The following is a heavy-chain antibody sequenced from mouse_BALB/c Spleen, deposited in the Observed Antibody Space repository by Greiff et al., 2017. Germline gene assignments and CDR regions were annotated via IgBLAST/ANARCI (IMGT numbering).Heavy chain of an antibody. CDR2: ISTYYGNT. CDR3: ARAPLNWDYFDY. D-gene: IGHD4-1*01. CDR1: SYTFTDYA. V-gene: IGHV1-67*01. Sequence: QVQLKESGPELVRPGVSVKISCKGSSYTFTDYAMHWVKQSHAKSLEWIGVISTYYGNTNYNQKFKGKATMTVDKSSSTAYMELARLTSEDSAVYYCARAPLNWDYFDYWGQGTTLTVSS. J-gene: IGHJ2*01.